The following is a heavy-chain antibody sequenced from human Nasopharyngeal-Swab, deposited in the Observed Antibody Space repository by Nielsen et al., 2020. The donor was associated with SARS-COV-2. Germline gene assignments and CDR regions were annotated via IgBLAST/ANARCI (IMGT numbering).Heavy chain of an antibody. Sequence: GGSLKISCAASAFTFGNYYMTWIRQVPGKGLEWVSFISRGGESIYYADSVKGRFTISRDNAKNSVYLQMNSLRAEDSAVYYCARGDDTTDYYEPFDSWGQGTLVTVSS. V-gene: IGHV3-11*04. J-gene: IGHJ4*02. D-gene: IGHD3-22*01. CDR2: ISRGGESI. CDR3: ARGDDTTDYYEPFDS. CDR1: AFTFGNYY.